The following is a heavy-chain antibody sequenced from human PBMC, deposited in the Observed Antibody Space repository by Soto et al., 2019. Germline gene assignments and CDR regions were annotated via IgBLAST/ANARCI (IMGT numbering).Heavy chain of an antibody. CDR1: GGSFSGYY. CDR2: INHSGST. J-gene: IGHJ3*02. CDR3: ARVWTIFGVVAAFDI. Sequence: PSETLSLTCAVYGGSFSGYYWSWIRQPPGKGLEWIGEINHSGSTNYNPSLKSRVTISVDTSKNQFSLKLSSVTAADTAVYYCARVWTIFGVVAAFDIWGQGTMVTVSS. V-gene: IGHV4-34*01. D-gene: IGHD3-3*01.